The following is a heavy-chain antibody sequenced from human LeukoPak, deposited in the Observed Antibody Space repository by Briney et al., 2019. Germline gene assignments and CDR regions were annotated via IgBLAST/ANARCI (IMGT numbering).Heavy chain of an antibody. CDR3: ARAGYSSGWYPLLDY. V-gene: IGHV1-18*01. J-gene: IGHJ4*02. CDR2: ISAYNGNT. D-gene: IGHD6-19*01. Sequence: ASVKVSCKASGYTFTSYGISWVRQAPGQGREWMGWISAYNGNTNYAQKLQGRVTMTTDTSTSTAYMELRSLRSDDTAVYYCARAGYSSGWYPLLDYWGQGTLVTVSS. CDR1: GYTFTSYG.